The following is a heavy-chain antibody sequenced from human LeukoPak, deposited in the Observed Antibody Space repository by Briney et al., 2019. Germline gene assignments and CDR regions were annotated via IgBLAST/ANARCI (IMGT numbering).Heavy chain of an antibody. CDR1: GGSFSGYY. D-gene: IGHD3-22*01. V-gene: IGHV4-34*01. Sequence: SETLSLTCAVYGGSFSGYYWSWIRQPPGKGLEWIGEINHSGSTNYNPSLKSRVTISVDTSKNQFSLKLSSVTAADTAVYYCARGGGDSSGYPYYFDYWGQGTLVTVSS. CDR2: INHSGST. CDR3: ARGGGDSSGYPYYFDY. J-gene: IGHJ4*02.